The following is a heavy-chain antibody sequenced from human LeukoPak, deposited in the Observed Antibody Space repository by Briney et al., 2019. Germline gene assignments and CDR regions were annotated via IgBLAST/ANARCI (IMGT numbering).Heavy chain of an antibody. Sequence: PSETLSLTCTVSGGSISTSSYYWGWVRQPPGKGLEWIGNIFYSGSTYYSPSLKSRVTVSVDTSKNQFSLKLYSVTAADTAVYYCARSRPASGSIDYWGQGTLLTVSS. CDR3: ARSRPASGSIDY. CDR1: GGSISTSSYY. J-gene: IGHJ4*02. D-gene: IGHD1-1*01. V-gene: IGHV4-39*07. CDR2: IFYSGST.